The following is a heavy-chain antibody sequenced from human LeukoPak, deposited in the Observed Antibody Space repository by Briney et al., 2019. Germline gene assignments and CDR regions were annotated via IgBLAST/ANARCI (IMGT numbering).Heavy chain of an antibody. J-gene: IGHJ4*02. CDR2: IYSGGST. CDR1: GLTVSSNY. D-gene: IGHD3-22*01. V-gene: IGHV3-66*01. CDR3: ARATYYYAYSGLPTPGLSDY. Sequence: PGGSLRLSCAASGLTVSSNYMRWVRQAPGKGLEWVSLIYSGGSTYYADSVKGRFTISRDNSKNTLYLQMNSLRAEDTAVYYCARATYYYAYSGLPTPGLSDYWGQGTLVTVSS.